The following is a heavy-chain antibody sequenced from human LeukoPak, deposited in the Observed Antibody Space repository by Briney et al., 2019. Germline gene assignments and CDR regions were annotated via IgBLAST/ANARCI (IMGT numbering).Heavy chain of an antibody. CDR1: GGSISSYY. CDR2: IYYSGST. D-gene: IGHD3-10*01. Sequence: PSETLSLTCAVSGGSISSYYWSWIRQPPGKGLEWIGYIYYSGSTNYNPSLKSRVTISVDTSKNQFSLKLSSVTAADTAVYYCARETVVPSGLDPWGQGTLVTVSS. CDR3: ARETVVPSGLDP. J-gene: IGHJ5*02. V-gene: IGHV4-59*01.